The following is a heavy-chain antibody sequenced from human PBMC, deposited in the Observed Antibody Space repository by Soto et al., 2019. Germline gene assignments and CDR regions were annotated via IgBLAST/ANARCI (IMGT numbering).Heavy chain of an antibody. V-gene: IGHV4-30-2*01. CDR1: GGSISSGGYS. Sequence: QLQLQESGSGLVKPSQTLSLTCAVSGGSISSGGYSWSWIRQPPGKGLEWIGYIYPSGSTYYNPSLQRRVTILVDRSKNQSSLKLSSVTAADTAVYYCARGEVVALGYWGQGTLVTVSS. J-gene: IGHJ4*02. CDR3: ARGEVVALGY. D-gene: IGHD2-15*01. CDR2: IYPSGST.